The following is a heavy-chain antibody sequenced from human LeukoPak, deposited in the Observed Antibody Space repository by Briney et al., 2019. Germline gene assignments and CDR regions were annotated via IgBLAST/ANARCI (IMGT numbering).Heavy chain of an antibody. CDR1: GFTFSSYW. V-gene: IGHV3-74*01. Sequence: GGSLRLSCAASGFTFSSYWMHWVRQAPGKGLVWVSRINSDGSSTSYADSVKGRFTISRDNAKNALYLQMNSLRAEDTAVYYCARDDGDLYYYGMDVWGQGTTVTVSS. CDR3: ARDDGDLYYYGMDV. CDR2: INSDGSST. J-gene: IGHJ6*02. D-gene: IGHD4-17*01.